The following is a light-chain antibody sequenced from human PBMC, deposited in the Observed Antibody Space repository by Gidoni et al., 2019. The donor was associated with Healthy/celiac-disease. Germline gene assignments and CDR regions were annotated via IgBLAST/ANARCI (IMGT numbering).Light chain of an antibody. CDR2: GAS. V-gene: IGKV3-15*01. CDR1: QSVSSN. CDR3: QQYNNWPPWT. Sequence: EIVMTQSPATLSVSPGERATLSCRASQSVSSNLAWYQQKPGQAPRLLIYGASTRATGIPARFSGSGSGTEFTLTISSLQSEYFAVYYCQQYNNWPPWTFGQXTKVEIK. J-gene: IGKJ1*01.